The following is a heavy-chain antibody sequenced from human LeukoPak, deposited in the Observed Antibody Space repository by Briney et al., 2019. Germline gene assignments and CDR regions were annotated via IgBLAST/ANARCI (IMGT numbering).Heavy chain of an antibody. Sequence: PGGSLRLSCAASGFTFSDYYMSWIRQAPGKGLEWLSYISSSGGAIYYADSVMGRFTISRDNAKNSVYLQINSLRAEDTAVYYCASVDTGMIDYWGQGTLVTVSS. CDR1: GFTFSDYY. V-gene: IGHV3-11*04. D-gene: IGHD5-18*01. J-gene: IGHJ4*02. CDR3: ASVDTGMIDY. CDR2: ISSSGGAI.